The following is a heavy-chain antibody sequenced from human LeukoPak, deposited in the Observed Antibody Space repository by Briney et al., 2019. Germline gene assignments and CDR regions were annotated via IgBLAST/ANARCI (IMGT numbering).Heavy chain of an antibody. V-gene: IGHV4-34*01. CDR2: IHHSEST. Sequence: SETLSLTCAVHGGSFSGYYWSWIRQPPGKGLEWIGYIHHSESTYYNPSLKSRVTISVDTSKNQFSLKLSSVTAADTAVYYCARRVPYPDAFDIWGQGTMVTVSS. D-gene: IGHD4/OR15-4a*01. J-gene: IGHJ3*02. CDR1: GGSFSGYY. CDR3: ARRVPYPDAFDI.